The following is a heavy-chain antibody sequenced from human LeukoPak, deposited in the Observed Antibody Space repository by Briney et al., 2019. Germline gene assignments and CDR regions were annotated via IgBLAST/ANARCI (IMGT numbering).Heavy chain of an antibody. J-gene: IGHJ4*02. D-gene: IGHD3-22*01. V-gene: IGHV4-39*07. CDR2: INHSGTT. CDR1: GGSISSSSYC. Sequence: SETLSLTCTVSGGSISSSSYCWSWIRQPPGKGLKWIGEINHSGTTNYNPSLKSRVTISLDTSKSQFSLMLSSVTAADTAVYYCARGKYDSGGYYLDYWGQGTLVTVSS. CDR3: ARGKYDSGGYYLDY.